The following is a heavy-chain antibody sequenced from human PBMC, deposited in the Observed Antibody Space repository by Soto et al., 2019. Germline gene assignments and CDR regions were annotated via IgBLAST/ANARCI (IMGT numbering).Heavy chain of an antibody. V-gene: IGHV3-23*01. CDR2: ISGSGGST. J-gene: IGHJ4*02. D-gene: IGHD6-13*01. CDR1: GFTFSSYA. Sequence: GGSLRLSCAASGFTFSSYAMSGVRQAPGKGLEWVSAISGSGGSTYYADSVKGRFTISRDNSKNTLYLQMNSLRAEDTAVYYCAKSQQLVRGFRYWGQGTLVTVSS. CDR3: AKSQQLVRGFRY.